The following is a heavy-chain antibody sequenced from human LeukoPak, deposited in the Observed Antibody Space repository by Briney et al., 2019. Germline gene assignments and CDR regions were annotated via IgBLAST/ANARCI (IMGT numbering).Heavy chain of an antibody. Sequence: AGGCWRLSWAASGFNFGCYAMGWVRQAQGKGLEWGSDIRGNGGSTYYADSVKGRFNISRDNSKNPLYLQMNSLTAEDPAVYYCAKDWREGATYFDYWGQGTLVTVSS. J-gene: IGHJ4*02. CDR1: GFNFGCYA. CDR3: AKDWREGATYFDY. V-gene: IGHV3-23*01. D-gene: IGHD1-26*01. CDR2: IRGNGGST.